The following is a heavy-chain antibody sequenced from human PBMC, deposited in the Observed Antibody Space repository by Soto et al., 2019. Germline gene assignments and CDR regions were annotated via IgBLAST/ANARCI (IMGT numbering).Heavy chain of an antibody. CDR3: AREKRDDFWSGSVSYYYGMDV. D-gene: IGHD3-3*01. J-gene: IGHJ6*02. V-gene: IGHV3-48*02. CDR1: GFTFSSYS. CDR2: ISSSSSTI. Sequence: GGSLRLSCAASGFTFSSYSMNWVRQAPGKGLVWVSYISSSSSTIYYADSVKGRFTISRDNAKNSLYLQMNSLRDEDTAVYYCAREKRDDFWSGSVSYYYGMDVWGQGTTVTVSS.